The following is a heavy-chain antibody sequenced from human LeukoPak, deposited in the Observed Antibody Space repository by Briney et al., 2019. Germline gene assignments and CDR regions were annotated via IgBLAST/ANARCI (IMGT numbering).Heavy chain of an antibody. V-gene: IGHV4-59*12. J-gene: IGHJ3*02. CDR2: IYYSGST. CDR3: ARDYTFGAFDI. CDR1: GGSISSYY. D-gene: IGHD3-10*01. Sequence: SETLSLTCTVSGGSISSYYWSWIRQPPGKGLEWIGDIYYSGSTNYNPSLKSRVTISVDTFKNQFSLKLSSVTAADTAVYYCARDYTFGAFDIWGQGTMVTVSS.